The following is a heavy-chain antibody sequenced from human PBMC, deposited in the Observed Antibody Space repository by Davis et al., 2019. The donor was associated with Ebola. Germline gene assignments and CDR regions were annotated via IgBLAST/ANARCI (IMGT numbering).Heavy chain of an antibody. D-gene: IGHD3-22*01. Sequence: ASVKVSCKASGYTFTSYGITWVRQAPGQGLEWMGWINPHNGNTNYAQNVQGRVTMTTDTSTSTAYMEVGSLRSDDTAVYYCASFPDHYYDSSGYDYYYGMDVWGQGTTVTVSS. CDR3: ASFPDHYYDSSGYDYYYGMDV. CDR1: GYTFTSYG. V-gene: IGHV1-18*04. J-gene: IGHJ6*02. CDR2: INPHNGNT.